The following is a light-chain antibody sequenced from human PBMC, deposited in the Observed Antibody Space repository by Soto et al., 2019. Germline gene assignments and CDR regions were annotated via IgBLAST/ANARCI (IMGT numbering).Light chain of an antibody. J-gene: IGKJ1*01. CDR1: QSISSW. Sequence: DIQMTQSPSTLSASVGDRVTITCRASQSISSWLAWYQQKPGKAPKLLIYDASSLESGVPSRFSGSGSGTEFTLTISSLHPDDFAAYYCQQYNSYPWTFGRGTKVEIK. CDR2: DAS. CDR3: QQYNSYPWT. V-gene: IGKV1-5*01.